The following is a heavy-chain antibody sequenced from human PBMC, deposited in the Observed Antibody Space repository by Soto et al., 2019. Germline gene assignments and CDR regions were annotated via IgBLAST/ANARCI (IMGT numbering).Heavy chain of an antibody. CDR3: ARAPSRLGYCSSTSCYPDY. Sequence: SETLSLTCTVSGGSISSGGYYWSWIRQHPGKGLEWIGYIYYSGSTYYNPSLKSRVTISVDTSKNQFSLKLSSVTAADTAVYYCARAPSRLGYCSSTSCYPDYWGQGTLVTVSS. J-gene: IGHJ4*02. V-gene: IGHV4-31*03. CDR2: IYYSGST. CDR1: GGSISSGGYY. D-gene: IGHD2-2*01.